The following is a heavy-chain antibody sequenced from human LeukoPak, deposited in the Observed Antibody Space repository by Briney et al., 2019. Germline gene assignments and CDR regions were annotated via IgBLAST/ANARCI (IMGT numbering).Heavy chain of an antibody. CDR2: INPNSGGT. Sequence: ASVKVSCKASGYTFTGYYMHWVRQAPGQGLEWMGWINPNSGGTNYAQKFQGRVTMTRDTSISTAYMELSRLRSDDTAVYYCARDATYYYDSSGYYYLGAFDIWGQGTMVTVSS. CDR3: ARDATYYYDSSGYYYLGAFDI. V-gene: IGHV1-2*02. J-gene: IGHJ3*02. CDR1: GYTFTGYY. D-gene: IGHD3-22*01.